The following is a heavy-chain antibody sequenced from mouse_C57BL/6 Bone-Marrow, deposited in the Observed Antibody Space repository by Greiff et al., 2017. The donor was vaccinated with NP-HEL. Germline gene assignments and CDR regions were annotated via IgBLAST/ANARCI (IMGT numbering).Heavy chain of an antibody. D-gene: IGHD1-1*01. Sequence: EVQGVESGGGLVKPGGSLKLSCAASGFTFSSYAMSWVRQTPEKRLEWVATISDGGSYTYYPDNVKGRFTISRDNAKNNLYLQMSHLKSEDTAMYYCARVRYYYGSSYWYFDVWGTGTTVTVSS. V-gene: IGHV5-4*01. J-gene: IGHJ1*03. CDR3: ARVRYYYGSSYWYFDV. CDR2: ISDGGSYT. CDR1: GFTFSSYA.